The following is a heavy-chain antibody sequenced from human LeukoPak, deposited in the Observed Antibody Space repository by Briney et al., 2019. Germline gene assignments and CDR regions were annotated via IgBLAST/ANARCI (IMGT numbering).Heavy chain of an antibody. CDR1: GGSVSSGSYY. V-gene: IGHV4-61*01. CDR2: IYYSGST. J-gene: IGHJ4*02. D-gene: IGHD2-15*01. CDR3: ARAGYCGGGSCYSGRFDY. Sequence: SETLSLTCTVSGGSVSSGSYYWSWIRQPPGKGLEWIGYIYYSGSTNYNPSLKSRVTISVDTSKNQFSLKLSSVTAADTAVYYCARAGYCGGGSCYSGRFDYWGQGTLVTVSS.